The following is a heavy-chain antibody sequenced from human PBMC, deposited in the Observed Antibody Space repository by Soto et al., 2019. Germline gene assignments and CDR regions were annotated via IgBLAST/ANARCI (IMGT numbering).Heavy chain of an antibody. CDR2: IIPILGIA. Sequence: QVQLVQSGAEVKKPGSSVKVSCKASGGTFSSYTISWVRQAPGQGLEWMGRIIPILGIANYAQKFQGRVTITADKSTSTAYMELSSLRSEDTVVYYCARAFNYYGFDYWGQGTLVTVSS. V-gene: IGHV1-69*02. CDR1: GGTFSSYT. J-gene: IGHJ4*02. CDR3: ARAFNYYGFDY. D-gene: IGHD3-10*01.